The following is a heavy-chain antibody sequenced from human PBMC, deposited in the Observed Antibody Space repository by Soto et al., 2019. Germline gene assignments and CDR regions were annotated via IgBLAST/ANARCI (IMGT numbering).Heavy chain of an antibody. CDR1: GGSLSGYY. CDR2: INHSGST. Sequence: SETLSLTCAVYGGSLSGYYWSWIRQPPGKGLEWIGEINHSGSTTYNPSLKSRVSISVDTSKNHFSLNLSSVTAADTAVYYCARGGRGYSYGFRSNWFGPWGQGTLVTVSS. D-gene: IGHD5-18*01. J-gene: IGHJ5*02. CDR3: ARGGRGYSYGFRSNWFGP. V-gene: IGHV4-34*01.